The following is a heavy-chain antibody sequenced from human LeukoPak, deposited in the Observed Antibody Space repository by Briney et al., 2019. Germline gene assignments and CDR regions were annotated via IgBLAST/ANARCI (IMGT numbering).Heavy chain of an antibody. Sequence: SETLSLTCAVYAGSLSGYYWSWIRQPPGKGLEWIGEINHSGSTNYNPSLKSRVTISVDKSKNQFSLRLTSVTAADTAVYYCARAREMATIYWYFDLWGRGTLVTVSS. J-gene: IGHJ2*01. CDR1: AGSLSGYY. CDR3: ARAREMATIYWYFDL. V-gene: IGHV4-34*01. CDR2: INHSGST. D-gene: IGHD5-24*01.